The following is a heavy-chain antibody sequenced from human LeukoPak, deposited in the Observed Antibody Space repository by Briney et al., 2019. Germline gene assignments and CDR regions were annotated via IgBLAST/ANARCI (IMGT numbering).Heavy chain of an antibody. CDR1: VGTYSSSA. D-gene: IGHD5-18*01. J-gene: IGHJ6*02. CDR3: AKDQGLTAPPPYGLDV. V-gene: IGHV1-69*04. CDR2: NIPVLNIT. Sequence: SVKVSCKTSVGTYSSSAITWARHPPGQGLEWRGRNIPVLNITTHAQKVQGRGTITADTSTSKVYMELSSLRSEETAVYYCAKDQGLTAPPPYGLDVWGQGTTVIVTS.